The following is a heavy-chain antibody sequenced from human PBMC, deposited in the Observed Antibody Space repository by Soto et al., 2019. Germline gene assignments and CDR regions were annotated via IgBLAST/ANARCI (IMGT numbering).Heavy chain of an antibody. D-gene: IGHD3-3*01. CDR3: ARDGFWSGYYPPYYYYGMDV. CDR1: GYTFTSYG. V-gene: IGHV1-18*04. Sequence: ASVKVSCKASGYTFTSYGISWVRQAPGQGLEWMGWISAYNGNTNYAQKLQGRVTMTTDTSTSTAYMELRSLRSDDTAVYYCARDGFWSGYYPPYYYYGMDVWGQGXTVTVSS. J-gene: IGHJ6*02. CDR2: ISAYNGNT.